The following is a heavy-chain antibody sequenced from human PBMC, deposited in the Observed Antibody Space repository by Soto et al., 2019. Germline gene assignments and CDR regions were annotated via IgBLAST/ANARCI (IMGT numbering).Heavy chain of an antibody. V-gene: IGHV3-48*02. CDR2: CGRDDSII. D-gene: IGHD2-8*01. CDR1: GFMFNEFG. CDR3: GREGYCTYGLCYTYVFDY. J-gene: IGHJ4*02. Sequence: PGGSLRLSCEASGFMFNEFGMNWVRQAPGKGLEWISYCGRDDSIIYYADSVKGRFTVSRDNAKNSLFLQMNSLRDEDSAVYFCGREGYCTYGLCYTYVFDYWGQGTLVTASS.